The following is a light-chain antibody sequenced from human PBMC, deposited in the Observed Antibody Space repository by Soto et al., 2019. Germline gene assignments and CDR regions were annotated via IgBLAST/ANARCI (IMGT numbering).Light chain of an antibody. CDR1: NSNIGAGYD. CDR3: QSYDSRMSGSV. CDR2: GNT. Sequence: QSVLTQPPSMSGAPGQRVTISCTGSNSNIGAGYDVHWYQQLPGTAPKLLLYGNTNRPSGVPDRFSGSKSGTSASQAITALQADEDADYYCQSYDSRMSGSVFGGGTKLTVL. J-gene: IGLJ2*01. V-gene: IGLV1-40*01.